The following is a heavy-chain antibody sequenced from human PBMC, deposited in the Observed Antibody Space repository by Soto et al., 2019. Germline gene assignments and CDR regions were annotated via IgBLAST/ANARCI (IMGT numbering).Heavy chain of an antibody. D-gene: IGHD3-10*01. J-gene: IGHJ4*02. Sequence: SSETLSLTCTVSGGPINNYYWSWIRQSPGGGLEYIGYIFYNGSTNYNPSLKSRVSISVDTSKSQFSLRLSSVSAADTAVYYCGRLRMYTFGTYYRFIDYWGQGTLVTVSS. CDR3: GRLRMYTFGTYYRFIDY. CDR2: IFYNGST. V-gene: IGHV4-59*01. CDR1: GGPINNYY.